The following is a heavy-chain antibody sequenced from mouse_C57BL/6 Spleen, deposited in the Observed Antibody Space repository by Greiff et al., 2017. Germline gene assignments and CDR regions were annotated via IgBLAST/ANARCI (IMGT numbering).Heavy chain of an antibody. CDR2: ISSGSSTI. D-gene: IGHD2-5*01. J-gene: IGHJ2*01. Sequence: EVKLMESGGGLVKPGGSLQLSCAASGFTFSDYGMHWVRQAPEKGLEWVAYISSGSSTIYYADTVKGRFTISRDNAKNTLFLQMTSLRSEDTAMYYCARDYSSLFDYWGQGTTLTVSS. V-gene: IGHV5-17*01. CDR3: ARDYSSLFDY. CDR1: GFTFSDYG.